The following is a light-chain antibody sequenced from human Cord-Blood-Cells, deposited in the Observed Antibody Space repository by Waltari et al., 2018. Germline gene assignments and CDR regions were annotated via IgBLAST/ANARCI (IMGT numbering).Light chain of an antibody. Sequence: AIRMTQSPSSLSASTGDRVTITCRASQGISSYLAWDQQKPGKATKLLIYAASTLQSGVPSRFSGSGSWTDFTLTISCLQSEDFATYYCQQYYSYPWTFGQGTKVEIK. CDR1: QGISSY. CDR2: AAS. CDR3: QQYYSYPWT. J-gene: IGKJ1*01. V-gene: IGKV1-8*01.